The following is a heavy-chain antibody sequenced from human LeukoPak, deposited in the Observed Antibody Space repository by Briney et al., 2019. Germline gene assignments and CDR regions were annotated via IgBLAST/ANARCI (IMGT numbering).Heavy chain of an antibody. CDR1: GGTFSSYA. D-gene: IGHD2-2*01. CDR3: ARGDYCSSTSCYLDYGMDV. Sequence: GASVKVSCKASGGTFSSYAISWVRQAPGQGLEWMGRIIPILGIANYAQKFQGRVTITADKSTSTAYMELSSLRSEDTAVYYCARGDYCSSTSCYLDYGMDVWGQGTTVTVSS. CDR2: IIPILGIA. V-gene: IGHV1-69*04. J-gene: IGHJ6*02.